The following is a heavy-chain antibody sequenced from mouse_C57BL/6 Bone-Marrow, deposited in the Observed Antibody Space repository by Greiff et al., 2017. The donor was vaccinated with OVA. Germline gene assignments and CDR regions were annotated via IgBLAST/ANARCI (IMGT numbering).Heavy chain of an antibody. Sequence: EVQVVASGGCFVKPGGSLTLSCAASGFTFSSYAMSWVRPTPEKMLAWVATISDGGSYTYYPDNVKGRFTISRDNAKNNLYLQMSHLKSEDTAMYYCAREPYYAMDYWGQGTSVTVSS. CDR1: GFTFSSYA. J-gene: IGHJ4*01. CDR2: ISDGGSYT. CDR3: AREPYYAMDY. V-gene: IGHV5-4*01.